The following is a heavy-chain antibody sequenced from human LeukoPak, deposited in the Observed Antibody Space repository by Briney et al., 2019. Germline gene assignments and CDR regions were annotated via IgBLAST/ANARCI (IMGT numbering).Heavy chain of an antibody. CDR1: GGSISSYY. D-gene: IGHD3-3*01. J-gene: IGHJ4*02. Sequence: SETLSLTCTVSGGSISSYYWSWIRQPPGKGLEWIGYIYYSGSTNYNPSLKSRVTISVDTSKNQFSLKLSSVTAAHTAVYYCARCPRTSPYYDFWSGQYYFDYWGQGTLVTVSS. CDR2: IYYSGST. V-gene: IGHV4-59*01. CDR3: ARCPRTSPYYDFWSGQYYFDY.